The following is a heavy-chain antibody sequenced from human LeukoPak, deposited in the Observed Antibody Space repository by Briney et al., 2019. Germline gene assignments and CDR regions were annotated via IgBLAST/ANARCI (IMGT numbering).Heavy chain of an antibody. D-gene: IGHD2-21*02. CDR1: GGSFSGYY. V-gene: IGHV4-34*01. Sequence: PSETLSLTCAVYGGSFSGYYWSWIRQPPGKGLEWIGEINHSGSTNYNPSLKSRVTISVDTSKNQFSLKLSSVTAADTAVYYCAISVVVTAIIDIWGQGTMVTVSS. J-gene: IGHJ3*02. CDR2: INHSGST. CDR3: AISVVVTAIIDI.